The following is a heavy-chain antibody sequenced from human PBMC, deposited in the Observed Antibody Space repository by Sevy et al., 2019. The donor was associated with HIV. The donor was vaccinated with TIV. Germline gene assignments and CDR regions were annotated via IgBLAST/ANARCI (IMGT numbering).Heavy chain of an antibody. CDR3: ARTLITMVRGVIILGFDY. D-gene: IGHD3-10*01. V-gene: IGHV5-51*01. J-gene: IGHJ4*02. CDR1: GYSFTSYW. Sequence: GGSLKISCKGSGYSFTSYWIGWVRQMPGKGLEWMGIIYPGDSDTRYSPSFQGQVTISADKSISTAYLQWSSLKASDTAMYYCARTLITMVRGVIILGFDYWGQGTLVTVSS. CDR2: IYPGDSDT.